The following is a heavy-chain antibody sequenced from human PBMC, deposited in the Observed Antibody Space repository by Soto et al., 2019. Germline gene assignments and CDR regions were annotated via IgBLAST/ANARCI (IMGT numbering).Heavy chain of an antibody. D-gene: IGHD3-16*01. CDR1: GGTFSSYA. CDR2: IIPIFGTA. Sequence: QVQLVQSGAEVKKPGSSVKVSCKASGGTFSSYAIDWVRQAPGQGLEWMGGIIPIFGTADYAQKFQGRVTITADESTSTAYMELCSLRSEYTAVYYCARGQTGGGWGYYFDYWGQGTLVTVSS. V-gene: IGHV1-69*12. CDR3: ARGQTGGGWGYYFDY. J-gene: IGHJ4*02.